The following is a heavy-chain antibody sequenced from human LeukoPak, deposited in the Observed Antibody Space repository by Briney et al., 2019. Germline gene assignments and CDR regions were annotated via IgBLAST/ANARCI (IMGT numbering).Heavy chain of an antibody. D-gene: IGHD6-13*01. CDR3: ARAHSSSWYGNWFDP. CDR1: GGSISSYY. J-gene: IGHJ5*02. CDR2: IYTSGST. V-gene: IGHV4-4*07. Sequence: SETLSLTCTVSGGSISSYYWSWIRQPAGKGLEWIGRIYTSGSTNYNPSLKSRVTMSVDTSKNQFSLKLSSVPAADTAVYYCARAHSSSWYGNWFDPWGQGTLVTVSS.